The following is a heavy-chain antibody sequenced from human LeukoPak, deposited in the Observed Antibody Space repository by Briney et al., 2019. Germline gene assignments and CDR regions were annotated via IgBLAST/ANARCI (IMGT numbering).Heavy chain of an antibody. CDR2: IRSKAYGGTT. D-gene: IGHD4-23*01. CDR1: GFIICDYA. V-gene: IGHV3-49*04. CDR3: TRDLLYGGNSPFDY. J-gene: IGHJ4*02. Sequence: GGSLRLSCTASGFIICDYAMSWVRQAPGKGLEWVGFIRSKAYGGTTEYAASVKGRFTISRDDSKSIAYLQMHSLKTEDTAVYYCTRDLLYGGNSPFDYWGQGTLVTVSS.